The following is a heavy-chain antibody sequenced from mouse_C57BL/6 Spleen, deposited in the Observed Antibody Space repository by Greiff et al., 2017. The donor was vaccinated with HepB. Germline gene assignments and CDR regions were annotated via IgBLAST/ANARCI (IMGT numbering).Heavy chain of an antibody. J-gene: IGHJ1*03. Sequence: VQLQESGPELVKPGASVKISCKASGYAFSSSWMNWVKQRPGKGLEWIGRIYPGDGDTNYNGKFKGKATLTADKSSSTAYMQLSSLTSEDSAVYFCARSRLRYPLEGWYFDVWGTGTTVTVSS. CDR1: GYAFSSSW. V-gene: IGHV1-82*01. CDR3: ARSRLRYPLEGWYFDV. D-gene: IGHD1-1*01. CDR2: IYPGDGDT.